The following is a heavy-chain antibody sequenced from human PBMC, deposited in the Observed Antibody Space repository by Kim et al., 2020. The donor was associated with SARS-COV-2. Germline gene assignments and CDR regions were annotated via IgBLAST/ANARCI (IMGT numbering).Heavy chain of an antibody. CDR3: ARVLSTVTTAPLDD. V-gene: IGHV4-34*01. CDR1: GGSFSGYY. J-gene: IGHJ4*02. Sequence: SETLSLTCAVYGGSFSGYYWSWIRQPPGKGLEWIGEINHSGSTNYNPSLKSRVTISVDTSKNQFSLKLSSVTAADTAVYYCARVLSTVTTAPLDDWGQGTLVTVSS. CDR2: INHSGST. D-gene: IGHD4-17*01.